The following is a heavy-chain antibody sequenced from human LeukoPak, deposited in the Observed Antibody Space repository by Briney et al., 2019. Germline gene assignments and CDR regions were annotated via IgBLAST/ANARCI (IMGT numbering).Heavy chain of an antibody. J-gene: IGHJ4*02. Sequence: SETLSLTCTVSGGSISSGGYYWSWIRQHPGKGLEWIGYIYYSGSTYYNPPLKSRVTISVDTSKNQFSLKLSSVTAADTAVYYCARRSLMSSGSYLPRYYFDYWGQGTLVTVSS. CDR2: IYYSGST. CDR1: GGSISSGGYY. CDR3: ARRSLMSSGSYLPRYYFDY. D-gene: IGHD3-10*01. V-gene: IGHV4-31*03.